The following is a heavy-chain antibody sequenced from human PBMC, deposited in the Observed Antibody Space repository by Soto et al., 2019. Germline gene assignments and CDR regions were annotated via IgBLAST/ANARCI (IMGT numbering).Heavy chain of an antibody. CDR1: GFTFSGYE. CDR2: ITTRGSTI. V-gene: IGHV3-48*03. D-gene: IGHD6-19*01. CDR3: ARAGASSSGWPFDY. Sequence: PGGALRRSCAASGFTFSGYEGNWVGQAAGTGLEWFSYITTRGSTIPYAASVKGRFTLSRDNAKNSLYLQMNSLRAEETAVYYCARAGASSSGWPFDYWGQGT. J-gene: IGHJ4*02.